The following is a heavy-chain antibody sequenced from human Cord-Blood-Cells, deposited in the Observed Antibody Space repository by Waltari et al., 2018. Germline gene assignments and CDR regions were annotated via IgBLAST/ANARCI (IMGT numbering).Heavy chain of an antibody. D-gene: IGHD6-6*01. J-gene: IGHJ3*02. Sequence: EVQLVESGGGLVQPGGSLRLSCAASGFTFSSYWMTWVRQAPGKGLEWVANIKQDGSEKYYVDSVKGRFTISRDNAKNSLYLQMNSLRAEDTAVYYCARIRIVRAFDIWGQGTMVTVSS. CDR2: IKQDGSEK. CDR1: GFTFSSYW. V-gene: IGHV3-7*01. CDR3: ARIRIVRAFDI.